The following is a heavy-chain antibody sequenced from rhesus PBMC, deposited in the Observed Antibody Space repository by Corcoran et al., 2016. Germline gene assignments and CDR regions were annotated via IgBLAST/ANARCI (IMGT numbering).Heavy chain of an antibody. D-gene: IGHD3-3*01. CDR3: VRDVNYNFRVGRFDV. V-gene: IGHV4-169*02. J-gene: IGHJ5-1*01. CDR2: IYGSGGST. Sequence: QLQLQESGPGLVKPSETLSVTCAVSGGSISSSYGSWLRPAPGKGLEWIGYIYGSGGSTNSKPTLKSRVTLSVDTSKNQFSLKLSSVTAADTAVYYCVRDVNYNFRVGRFDVWGPGVLVTVSS. CDR1: GGSISSSY.